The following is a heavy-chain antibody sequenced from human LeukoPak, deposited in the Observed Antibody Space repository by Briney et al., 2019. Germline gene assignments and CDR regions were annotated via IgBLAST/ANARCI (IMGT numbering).Heavy chain of an antibody. CDR1: VFTFSSYG. CDR2: IRYDGSNK. D-gene: IGHD3-22*01. CDR3: AKDLTYYYDSSGDDAFDI. V-gene: IGHV3-30*02. J-gene: IGHJ3*02. Sequence: PGGSLRLSCAPSVFTFSSYGMQWVRQAPGKGLGWVAFIRYDGSNKYYADSVKGRFTISRANSKNTLYLQMNSLRAEDTAVYYCAKDLTYYYDSSGDDAFDIWGQGTMVTVSS.